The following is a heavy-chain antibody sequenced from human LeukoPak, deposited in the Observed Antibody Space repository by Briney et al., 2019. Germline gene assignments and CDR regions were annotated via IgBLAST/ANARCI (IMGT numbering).Heavy chain of an antibody. V-gene: IGHV3-13*01. CDR1: GFTFSSYD. CDR2: TGTAGDT. D-gene: IGHD6-6*01. Sequence: GGSLGLSCAASGFTFSSYDMHWVRQATGKGLEWVSGTGTAGDTYYPGSVKGRFTISRENAKNSLYLQMNSLRAGDTAVYYCARAKDSSSSGDAFDIWGQGTMVTVSS. J-gene: IGHJ3*02. CDR3: ARAKDSSSSGDAFDI.